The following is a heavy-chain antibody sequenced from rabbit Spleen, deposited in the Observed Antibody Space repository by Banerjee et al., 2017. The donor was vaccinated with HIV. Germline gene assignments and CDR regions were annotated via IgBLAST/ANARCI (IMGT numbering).Heavy chain of an antibody. Sequence: QSLEESGGDLVKPGASLTLTCTASGFSFSSDSDMCWVRQAPGKGLEWIACIDAGSGTFTYFATWAKGRFTISKTSSTTVTLQMTRLTAADTATYFCARDTSSSFSSYGMDLWGPGTLVTVS. D-gene: IGHD1-1*01. CDR1: GFSFSSDSD. V-gene: IGHV1S40*01. J-gene: IGHJ6*01. CDR3: ARDTSSSFSSYGMDL. CDR2: IDAGSGTFT.